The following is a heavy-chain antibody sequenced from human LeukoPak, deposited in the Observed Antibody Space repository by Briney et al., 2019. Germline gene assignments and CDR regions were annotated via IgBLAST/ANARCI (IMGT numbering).Heavy chain of an antibody. J-gene: IGHJ4*02. Sequence: SETLSLTCTVSGGSISSYYWSWIRQPPGKGLEWIGYIYYSGSTNYNPSLKSRVTISVDTSKNQFSLKLSSVTAADTAVYYCARGSLSDVSPFDYWGQGTLVTVSS. V-gene: IGHV4-59*01. CDR2: IYYSGST. CDR1: GGSISSYY. CDR3: ARGSLSDVSPFDY. D-gene: IGHD1-26*01.